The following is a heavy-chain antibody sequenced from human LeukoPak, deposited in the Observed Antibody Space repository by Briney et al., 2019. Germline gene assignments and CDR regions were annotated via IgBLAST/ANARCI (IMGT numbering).Heavy chain of an antibody. CDR3: AREVLGLHDAFDI. D-gene: IGHD5/OR15-5a*01. V-gene: IGHV5-51*01. CDR2: IYPGDSDT. Sequence: GESMKISCKGCGYSFTSYWIGWVRQMPGKGLEWMGIIYPGDSDTRYSPSFQGQVTISADKSISTAYLQWSSLKASDTAMYYCAREVLGLHDAFDIWGQGTMVTVSS. J-gene: IGHJ3*02. CDR1: GYSFTSYW.